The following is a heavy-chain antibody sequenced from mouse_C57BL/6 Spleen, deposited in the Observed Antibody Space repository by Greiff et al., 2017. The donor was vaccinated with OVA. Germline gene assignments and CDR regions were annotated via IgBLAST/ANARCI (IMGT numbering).Heavy chain of an antibody. CDR3: ARVEDYYGSAY. Sequence: QVQLKQPGAELVKPGASVKLSCKASGYTFTSYWMQWVKQRPGQGLEWIGEIDPSDSYTNYNQKFKGKATLTVDTSSSTAYMQLSSLTSEDSAVYYCARVEDYYGSAYWGQGTLVTVSA. CDR1: GYTFTSYW. CDR2: IDPSDSYT. V-gene: IGHV1-50*01. D-gene: IGHD1-1*01. J-gene: IGHJ3*01.